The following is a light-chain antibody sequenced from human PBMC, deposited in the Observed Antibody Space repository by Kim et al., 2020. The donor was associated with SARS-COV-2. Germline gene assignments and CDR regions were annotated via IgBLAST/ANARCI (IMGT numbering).Light chain of an antibody. CDR1: SLRSYY. CDR3: NSRDSSGNHLRV. Sequence: SSELTQDPAVSVALGQTVRITCQGDSLRSYYASWYQQKPGQAPVVVIYGKNNRPSGIPDRFSGSRSGNTASLTITGAQAEDEGDYYCNSRDSSGNHLRVFGGGTQLTVL. J-gene: IGLJ3*02. V-gene: IGLV3-19*01. CDR2: GKN.